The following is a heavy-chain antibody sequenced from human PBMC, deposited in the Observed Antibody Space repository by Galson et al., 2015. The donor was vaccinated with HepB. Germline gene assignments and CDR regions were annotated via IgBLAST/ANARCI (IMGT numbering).Heavy chain of an antibody. CDR3: ATGRVRWLQFVGGDY. J-gene: IGHJ4*02. D-gene: IGHD5-24*01. CDR2: FDPEDGET. Sequence: SVKVSCKASGGTFSSYAISWVRQAPGQGLEWMGGFDPEDGETIYAQKFQGRVTMTEDTSTDTAYMELSSLRSEDTAVYYCATGRVRWLQFVGGDYWGQGTLVTVSS. CDR1: GGTFSSYA. V-gene: IGHV1-24*01.